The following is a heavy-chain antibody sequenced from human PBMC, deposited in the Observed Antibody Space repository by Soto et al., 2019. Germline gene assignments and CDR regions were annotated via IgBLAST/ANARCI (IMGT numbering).Heavy chain of an antibody. D-gene: IGHD3-3*01. J-gene: IGHJ4*02. CDR1: GGSISSGDYY. CDR2: IYYSGST. Sequence: QVQLQESGPGLVKPSQTLSLTCTVSGGSISSGDYYWSWIRQPPGKGLEWIGYIYYSGSTYYNPSLKSRVTISVDTSKNHFSLKLSSVTAADTAVYYCARDLRITIFGVVNDYFDYWGQGTLVTVSS. CDR3: ARDLRITIFGVVNDYFDY. V-gene: IGHV4-30-4*01.